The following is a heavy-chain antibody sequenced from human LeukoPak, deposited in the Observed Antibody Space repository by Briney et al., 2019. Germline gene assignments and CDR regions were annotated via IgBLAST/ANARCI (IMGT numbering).Heavy chain of an antibody. CDR3: ARDRCSCGSCYDDY. J-gene: IGHJ4*02. CDR1: GYTFTSYG. V-gene: IGHV1-18*01. CDR2: INTYNGHT. D-gene: IGHD2-15*01. Sequence: ASVKVSCKTSGYTFTSYGVSWVRQGPGEGVEWMGWINTYNGHTNYAQKVQDRVTMTKDTPTSTAYMELRSLRSDDTAVYYCARDRCSCGSCYDDYWRQGTLVTVSS.